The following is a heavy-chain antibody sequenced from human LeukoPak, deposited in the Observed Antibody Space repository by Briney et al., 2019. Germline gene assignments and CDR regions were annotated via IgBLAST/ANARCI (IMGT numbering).Heavy chain of an antibody. D-gene: IGHD3-22*01. CDR2: IYYSGST. V-gene: IGHV4-59*08. J-gene: IGHJ3*02. Sequence: SETLSLTCTVSGGSISSYYWSWIRQPPGKGLEWIGYIYYSGSTNYNPSLKSRVTISVDTSKNQFSLKLSSVTAADTAVYYCARQMYYDSSGYKSFGYVAFDIWGQGTMVTVSS. CDR1: GGSISSYY. CDR3: ARQMYYDSSGYKSFGYVAFDI.